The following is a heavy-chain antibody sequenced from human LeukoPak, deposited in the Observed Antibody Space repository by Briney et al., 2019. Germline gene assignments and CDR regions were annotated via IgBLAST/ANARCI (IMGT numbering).Heavy chain of an antibody. V-gene: IGHV1-18*01. CDR1: GYTFTSYG. Sequence: ASVKVSCKASGYTFTSYGISWVRQAPGQGLEWMGWISAYNGNTNYVQKLQGRVTMTTDTSTSTAYMELRSLRSDDTAVYYCARSPAYYDFWSGYYQVEDLDYWGQGTLVTVSS. CDR3: ARSPAYYDFWSGYYQVEDLDY. CDR2: ISAYNGNT. J-gene: IGHJ4*02. D-gene: IGHD3-3*01.